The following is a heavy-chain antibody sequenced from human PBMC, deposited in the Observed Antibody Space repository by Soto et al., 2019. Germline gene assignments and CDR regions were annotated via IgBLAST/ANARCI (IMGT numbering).Heavy chain of an antibody. CDR3: TRFDGDKMAYFDL. CDR2: IRNKANSYAT. J-gene: IGHJ2*01. V-gene: IGHV3-73*02. Sequence: EVPLVESGGGLVQPGGSLKLSCAASGFTFSGSAMHWVRQASGKGLEWVGRIRNKANSYATAYAASAKGRFTISRDDSKNTAYLQMNSLKTEDTAVYYCTRFDGDKMAYFDLWGRGTLVTVSS. D-gene: IGHD3-9*01. CDR1: GFTFSGSA.